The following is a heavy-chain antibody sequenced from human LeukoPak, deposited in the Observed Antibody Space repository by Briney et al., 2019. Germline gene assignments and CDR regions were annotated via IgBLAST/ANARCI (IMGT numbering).Heavy chain of an antibody. CDR3: ARLAAGSDYFDY. CDR2: IKPDGSEK. J-gene: IGHJ4*02. V-gene: IGHV3-7*04. Sequence: PGGSLRLSCAASGFPLSRYWMSWVRQAPGKGLEWVANIKPDGSEKHYVDSVKGRFTFSRDNAKNSLYLQMNGLRAEDMAVYYCARLAAGSDYFDYWGQGTLVTVSS. D-gene: IGHD6-13*01. CDR1: GFPLSRYW.